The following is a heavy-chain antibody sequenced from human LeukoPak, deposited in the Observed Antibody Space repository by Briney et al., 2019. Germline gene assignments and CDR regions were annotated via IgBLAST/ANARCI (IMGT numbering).Heavy chain of an antibody. CDR1: GFTFSSYE. J-gene: IGHJ6*03. CDR3: ATRGYCSGGSCQRNYYYYMDV. CDR2: ISYSGTT. V-gene: IGHV4-59*05. D-gene: IGHD2-15*01. Sequence: PGGSLRLSCAASGFTFSSYEMNWIRQSPGKGLEWIGSISYSGTTYYNPSLKSRVTISVDTSKNQFSLKLSSVTAADTAVYYCATRGYCSGGSCQRNYYYYMDVWGKGTTVTISS.